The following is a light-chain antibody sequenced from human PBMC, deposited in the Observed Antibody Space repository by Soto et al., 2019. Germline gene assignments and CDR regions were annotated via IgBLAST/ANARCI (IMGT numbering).Light chain of an antibody. CDR1: QSVCSRC. CDR3: QHYGTTPWT. J-gene: IGKJ1*01. Sequence: ETVLTQSPGTLSLSPGERVTLSCRASQSVCSRCLAWYQQKPGQSPRLLIYGASSRATGIPDRFSGSGSGIDFTLTISRLEPEDFAVYYCQHYGTTPWTCGQGTKVGIK. V-gene: IGKV3-20*01. CDR2: GAS.